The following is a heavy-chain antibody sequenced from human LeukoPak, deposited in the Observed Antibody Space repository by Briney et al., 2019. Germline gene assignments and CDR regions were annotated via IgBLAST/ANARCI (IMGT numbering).Heavy chain of an antibody. Sequence: GGSLRLSCAASGFTFSSYWMSWVRQAPGKGLEGVANIKQDGSEKYYVDSVKGRFTISRDNAKNSLYLQMNSLRAEDTAVYYCAREYYYDSSGYYNSPRFDYWGQGTLVTVSS. CDR1: GFTFSSYW. CDR2: IKQDGSEK. D-gene: IGHD3-22*01. J-gene: IGHJ4*02. V-gene: IGHV3-7*01. CDR3: AREYYYDSSGYYNSPRFDY.